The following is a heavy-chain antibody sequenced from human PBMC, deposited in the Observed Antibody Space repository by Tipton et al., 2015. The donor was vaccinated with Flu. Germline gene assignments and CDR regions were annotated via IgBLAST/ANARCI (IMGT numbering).Heavy chain of an antibody. CDR2: MHYNGAT. J-gene: IGHJ4*02. CDR3: ARDGHYSSSNGALDY. D-gene: IGHD6-19*01. Sequence: TLSLTCNVSGYSIGTDYDWGWVRQPPEKGLEWIGSMHYNGATYYNPSLKSRVIMSVDTSRNQFSLKLTSVTAADTAVYYCARDGHYSSSNGALDYWGQGILVTVSS. CDR1: GYSIGTDYD. V-gene: IGHV4-38-2*02.